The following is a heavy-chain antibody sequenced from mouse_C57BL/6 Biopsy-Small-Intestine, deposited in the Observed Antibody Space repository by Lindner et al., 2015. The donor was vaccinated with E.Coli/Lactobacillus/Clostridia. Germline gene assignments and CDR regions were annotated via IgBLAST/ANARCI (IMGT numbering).Heavy chain of an antibody. Sequence: VQLQESGAEVVKPGASVKLSCTASGFNIKDYYMHWVKQRTEQGLEWIGRIDPEDGETKYAPKFQGKATITVDTSSNTAYLRLSSLTSEDTVVYYCTRSSWDRYYFDYWGQGTTLTVSS. CDR2: IDPEDGET. CDR1: GFNIKDYY. D-gene: IGHD4-1*01. J-gene: IGHJ2*01. V-gene: IGHV14-2*01. CDR3: TRSSWDRYYFDY.